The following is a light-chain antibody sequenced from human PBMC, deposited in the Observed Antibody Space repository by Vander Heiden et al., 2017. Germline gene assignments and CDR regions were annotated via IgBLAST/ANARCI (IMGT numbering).Light chain of an antibody. J-gene: IGLJ2*01. CDR3: QSYDSSTVV. Sequence: NFMLTQPHSVSESPGKTVTISCTGSSRSIASNYVQWYQQRPGSAPTTVIYEDNQRPSGVPDRFSGSIDSSSNSASLTISGLKTEDEADYYCQSYDSSTVVFGGGTKLNV. CDR1: SRSIASNY. CDR2: EDN. V-gene: IGLV6-57*02.